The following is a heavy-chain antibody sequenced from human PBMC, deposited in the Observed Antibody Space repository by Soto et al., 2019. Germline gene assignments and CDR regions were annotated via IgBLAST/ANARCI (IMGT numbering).Heavy chain of an antibody. Sequence: QVQMQESGPGLVKPSETLSLTCTVSGGSISSYYWSWIRQPPVKGLEWIGYIYYSGSTNYNPSLKSRVTISVDTSKNQFSLKLSSVTAADTAVYYCARDLGYGDYEDAFDIWGQGTMVTVSS. V-gene: IGHV4-59*01. CDR1: GGSISSYY. J-gene: IGHJ3*02. CDR2: IYYSGST. CDR3: ARDLGYGDYEDAFDI. D-gene: IGHD4-17*01.